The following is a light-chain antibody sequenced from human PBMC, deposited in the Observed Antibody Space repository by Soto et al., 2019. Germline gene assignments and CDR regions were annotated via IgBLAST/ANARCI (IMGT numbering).Light chain of an antibody. CDR1: QSVRSH. V-gene: IGKV1-39*01. J-gene: IGKJ1*01. CDR3: QQSSSSPWT. Sequence: DIQITQPPSSLSASVGDRFTITCRASQSVRSHLNWFQQKPGKAPDLLIYGASTLQTGVSSRFIGSGSGTDFTLTINSLQPEDFATYYCQQSSSSPWTFGQGTKVDI. CDR2: GAS.